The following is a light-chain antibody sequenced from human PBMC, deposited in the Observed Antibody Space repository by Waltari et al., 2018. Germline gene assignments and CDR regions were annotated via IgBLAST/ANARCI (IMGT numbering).Light chain of an antibody. CDR1: KLGDKY. Sequence: SYELTQPPSLSVSPGQTATIACPGAKLGDKYACWDQQKSGQPPVLVIFQDNKRPSGIPERFSGSNSGNTATLTISGIQAMDEADYFRQAWDNSAAVFGGGTRLTVL. V-gene: IGLV3-1*01. CDR2: QDN. CDR3: QAWDNSAAV. J-gene: IGLJ3*02.